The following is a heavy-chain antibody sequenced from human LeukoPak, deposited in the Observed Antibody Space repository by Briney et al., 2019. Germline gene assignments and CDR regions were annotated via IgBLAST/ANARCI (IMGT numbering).Heavy chain of an antibody. CDR3: ARDITTGTTRFDP. D-gene: IGHD1-1*01. CDR2: IHAGTGNT. Sequence: GASVKVSCKASGYTFTSYAVHWVRQAPGQRLEWMGWIHAGTGNTKYSLKFQGRVTITRDTSASTVYMELSRLRPEDTAVYYCARDITTGTTRFDPWGQGTLVTVSS. J-gene: IGHJ5*02. CDR1: GYTFTSYA. V-gene: IGHV1-3*01.